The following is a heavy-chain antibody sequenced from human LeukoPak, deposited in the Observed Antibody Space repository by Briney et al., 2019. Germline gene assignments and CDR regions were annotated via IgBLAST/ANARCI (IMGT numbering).Heavy chain of an antibody. J-gene: IGHJ6*02. CDR3: ASRAYYYDSSGYYGSYYYYGMTS. D-gene: IGHD3-22*01. V-gene: IGHV4-34*01. CDR2: INHSGST. Sequence: PSETLSLTCAVYGGSFSGYYWSWIRQPPGKGLEWIGEINHSGSTNYNPSLKSRVTISVDTSKNQFSLKLSSVTAADTAVYYCASRAYYYDSSGYYGSYYYYGMTSGAKGPRSPSP. CDR1: GGSFSGYY.